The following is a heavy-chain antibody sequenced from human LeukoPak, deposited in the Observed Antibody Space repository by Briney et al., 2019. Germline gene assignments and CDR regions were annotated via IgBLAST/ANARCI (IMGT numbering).Heavy chain of an antibody. CDR2: INPNSGGT. CDR3: ARATGTKGYSSSWTLGGDWFDP. CDR1: GYTFTSYG. J-gene: IGHJ5*02. D-gene: IGHD6-13*01. Sequence: ASVKVSCKASGYTFTSYGISWVRQAPGQGLEWMGWINPNSGGTNYAQKFQGRVTMTRDTSISTAHMELSRLRSDDTAVYYCARATGTKGYSSSWTLGGDWFDPWGQGTLVTVSS. V-gene: IGHV1-2*02.